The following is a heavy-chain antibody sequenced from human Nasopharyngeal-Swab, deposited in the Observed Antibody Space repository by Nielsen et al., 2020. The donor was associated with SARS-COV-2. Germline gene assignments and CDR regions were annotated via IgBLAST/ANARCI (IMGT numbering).Heavy chain of an antibody. CDR2: INHSGST. Sequence: WIRQPPGKGLEWIGEINHSGSTNYNPSLKSRVTISVGTSKNQFSPKLSSVTAADTAVYYCARRDPVVVVAALGIRLYDSTKFDPWGQGTLVTVSS. D-gene: IGHD2-15*01. V-gene: IGHV4-34*01. J-gene: IGHJ5*02. CDR3: ARRDPVVVVAALGIRLYDSTKFDP.